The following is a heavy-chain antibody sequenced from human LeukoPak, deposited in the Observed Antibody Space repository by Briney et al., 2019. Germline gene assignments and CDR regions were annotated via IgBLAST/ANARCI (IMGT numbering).Heavy chain of an antibody. CDR3: ARGTGTTPLHAFDI. D-gene: IGHD1-1*01. V-gene: IGHV4-34*01. CDR1: GGSFSGYY. Sequence: SETLSLTCAVYGGSFSGYYWSWIRQPPGKGLEWIGEINHSRSTNYNPSLKSRVTISVDTSKNQFSLKLSSVTAADTAVYYCARGTGTTPLHAFDIWGQGTMVTVSS. CDR2: INHSRST. J-gene: IGHJ3*02.